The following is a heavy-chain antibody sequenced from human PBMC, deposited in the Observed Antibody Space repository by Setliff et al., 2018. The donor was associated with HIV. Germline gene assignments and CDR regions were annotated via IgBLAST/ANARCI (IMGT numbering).Heavy chain of an antibody. CDR3: ASGALLPTIDY. V-gene: IGHV3-48*04. Sequence: GGSLRLSCAASGFTFSSYWMSWVRQAPGKGLEWVSYISHSGGTIKYGDSVRGRFTISRDIAKSSLYLQLDSLSVEDTAVYYCASGALLPTIDYWGRGTLVTVSS. CDR2: ISHSGGTI. J-gene: IGHJ4*02. D-gene: IGHD3-10*01. CDR1: GFTFSSYW.